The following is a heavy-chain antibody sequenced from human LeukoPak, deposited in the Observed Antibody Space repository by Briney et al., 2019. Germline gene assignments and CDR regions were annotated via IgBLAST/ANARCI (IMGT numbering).Heavy chain of an antibody. D-gene: IGHD3-22*01. Sequence: GGSLRLSCAASGFTFDDYGMSWVRQAPGKGLEWVFGINWNGGSTGYADSVKGRFTISRDNAKNSLYLQMNSLRAEDTALYYCARDLFGDYDSSGYYHNPDFWGQGTLVTVSS. CDR2: INWNGGST. CDR3: ARDLFGDYDSSGYYHNPDF. J-gene: IGHJ4*02. CDR1: GFTFDDYG. V-gene: IGHV3-20*04.